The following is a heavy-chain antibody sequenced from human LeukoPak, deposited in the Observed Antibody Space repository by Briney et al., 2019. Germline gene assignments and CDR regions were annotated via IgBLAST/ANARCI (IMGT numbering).Heavy chain of an antibody. J-gene: IGHJ4*02. Sequence: PSQTLSLTCTVSGGSISSGSYYWSWIRQPAGKGLEWIGRIYTSGSTNYNPSLKSRVTISVDTSKNQFSLKLSSVTAADTAVYYCARGSSSGWYWGQGTLVTVSS. CDR1: GGSISSGSYY. V-gene: IGHV4-61*02. D-gene: IGHD6-19*01. CDR2: IYTSGST. CDR3: ARGSSSGWY.